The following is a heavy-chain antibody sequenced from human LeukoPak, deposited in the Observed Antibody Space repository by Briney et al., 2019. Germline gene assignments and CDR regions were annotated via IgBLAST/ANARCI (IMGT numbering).Heavy chain of an antibody. J-gene: IGHJ4*02. CDR3: AKGQTSYYYVGGYFDY. D-gene: IGHD3-10*02. Sequence: GGSLRLSCAASGFTFSSYGMHWVRQAPGKGLEWVAFIRYDGSNKYYADSVKGRFTISRDNSKNTLYLQMNSLRAEDTAVYYCAKGQTSYYYVGGYFDYWGQGTLVTVSS. V-gene: IGHV3-30*02. CDR2: IRYDGSNK. CDR1: GFTFSSYG.